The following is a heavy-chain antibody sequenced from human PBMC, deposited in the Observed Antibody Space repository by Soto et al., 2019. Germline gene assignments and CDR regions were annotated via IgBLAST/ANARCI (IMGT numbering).Heavy chain of an antibody. Sequence: PGESLKISCKGSGYSFTSYWIGWVRQMPGKGLEWMGIIYPGDSDTRYSPSFQGQVTISADKSISTAYLQWSSLKAPDTAMYYCARRYYYGSGSYYNPYYYGMDVWGQGTTVTVSS. J-gene: IGHJ6*02. CDR1: GYSFTSYW. CDR3: ARRYYYGSGSYYNPYYYGMDV. V-gene: IGHV5-51*01. D-gene: IGHD3-10*01. CDR2: IYPGDSDT.